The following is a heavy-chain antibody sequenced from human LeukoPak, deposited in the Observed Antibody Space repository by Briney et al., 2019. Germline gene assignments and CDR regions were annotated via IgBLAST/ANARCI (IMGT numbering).Heavy chain of an antibody. CDR1: GFTFSTYTIN. J-gene: IGHJ4*02. CDR2: IYYSGST. D-gene: IGHD6-19*01. Sequence: GSLRLSCAASGFTFSTYTINWVRQPPGKGLEWIGSIYYSGSTYYNPSLKSRVTISVDTSKNQFSLKLSSVIAADTAVYYCANRGSSGWYGEVDYWGQGTLVTVSS. CDR3: ANRGSSGWYGEVDY. V-gene: IGHV4-39*01.